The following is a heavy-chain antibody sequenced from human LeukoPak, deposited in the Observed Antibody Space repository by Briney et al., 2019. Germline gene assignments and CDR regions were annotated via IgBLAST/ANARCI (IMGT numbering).Heavy chain of an antibody. Sequence: GGSLRLSCAASGFTFSDHYMDWVRQAPGKGLEWVGRIRHKAHSYTTEYAASVKGRFTISRDDSKSSLYLQMNSLKIEDTAVYYCAQFAKGGWGQGTLVTVSS. V-gene: IGHV3-72*01. J-gene: IGHJ4*02. CDR1: GFTFSDHY. CDR3: AQFAKGG. D-gene: IGHD2-21*01. CDR2: IRHKAHSYTT.